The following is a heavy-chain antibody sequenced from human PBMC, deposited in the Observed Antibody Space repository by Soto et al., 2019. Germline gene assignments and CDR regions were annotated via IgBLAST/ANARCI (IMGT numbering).Heavy chain of an antibody. CDR3: ARGVHIVAFAQSYYYYGMDV. D-gene: IGHD5-12*01. CDR2: INSDGSST. V-gene: IGHV3-74*01. CDR1: GFTFSSYL. Sequence: PGGSLRLSCAASGFTFSSYLMHWVRQSPGKGLVWVSRINSDGSSTSYADSVKGRFTISRDNAKNTLYLQMNSLRAEDTAVYYCARGVHIVAFAQSYYYYGMDVWGQGTTVTVSS. J-gene: IGHJ6*02.